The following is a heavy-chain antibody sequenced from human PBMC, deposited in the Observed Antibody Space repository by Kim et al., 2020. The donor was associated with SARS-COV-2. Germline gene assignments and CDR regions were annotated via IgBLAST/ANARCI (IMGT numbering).Heavy chain of an antibody. CDR1: GFTFSSYG. V-gene: IGHV3-33*01. Sequence: GGSLRLSCAASGFTFSSYGMHWVRQAPGKGLEWVAVIWYDGSNKYYADSVKGRFTISRDNSKNTLYLQMNSLRAEDTAVYYCARSPPPLDGPLVGRSGWYRVLTPHFDYWGQRTLVTVSS. D-gene: IGHD6-19*01. J-gene: IGHJ4*02. CDR3: ARSPPPLDGPLVGRSGWYRVLTPHFDY. CDR2: IWYDGSNK.